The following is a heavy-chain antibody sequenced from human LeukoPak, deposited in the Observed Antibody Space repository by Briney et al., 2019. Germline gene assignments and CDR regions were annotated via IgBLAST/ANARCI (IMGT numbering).Heavy chain of an antibody. CDR2: IRSKSNTYAT. CDR3: TSSPEAEYFQH. J-gene: IGHJ1*01. V-gene: IGHV3-73*01. Sequence: PGRSLRLSCAASGFTFSGSSIHWVRQASGKGLEWVGRIRSKSNTYATAYAASVKGRFTISRDDSKNTAYLQMNSLKTEDTAVYYCTSSPEAEYFQHRGQGTLVTVSS. CDR1: GFTFSGSS. D-gene: IGHD3/OR15-3a*01.